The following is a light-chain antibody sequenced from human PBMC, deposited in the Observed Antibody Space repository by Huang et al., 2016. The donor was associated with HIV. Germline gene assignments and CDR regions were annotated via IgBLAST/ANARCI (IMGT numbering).Light chain of an antibody. CDR3: QQSYSTPFYT. CDR1: QSVSTY. CDR2: AAS. Sequence: DILMTQSPSSLSASVGDRVTITCRASQSVSTYLNWYQQKPRKAPKLLIYAASSLQSWVPSRFSGSGSGTDFTLTISSLQPDDFATYYCQQSYSTPFYTFGQGTKLEIK. J-gene: IGKJ2*01. V-gene: IGKV1-39*01.